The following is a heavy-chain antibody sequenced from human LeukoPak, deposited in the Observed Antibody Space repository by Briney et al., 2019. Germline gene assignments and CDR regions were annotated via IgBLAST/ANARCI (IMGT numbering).Heavy chain of an antibody. V-gene: IGHV4-34*01. CDR1: GGSFSGYY. CDR2: INHSGST. D-gene: IGHD3-22*01. CDR3: AIGSWDYYDSSGYPHPDY. Sequence: SETLSLTCAVYGGSFSGYYWSWIRQPPGKGLEWIGEINHSGSTNYNPSLKSRVTISVDTSKNQFSLKLSSVTAADTAVYYCAIGSWDYYDSSGYPHPDYWGQGTLVTVSS. J-gene: IGHJ4*02.